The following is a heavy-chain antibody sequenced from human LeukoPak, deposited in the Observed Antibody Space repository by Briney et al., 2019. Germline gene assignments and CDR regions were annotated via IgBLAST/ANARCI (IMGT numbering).Heavy chain of an antibody. D-gene: IGHD6-25*01. CDR1: GYTFTGYY. CDR2: INPNSGGT. V-gene: IGHV1-2*02. J-gene: IGHJ4*02. CDR3: AREWGRLRYYYFDY. Sequence: ASVKVSCKASGYTFTGYYMHWVRQAPGQGLEWMGWINPNSGGTNYAQKFQGRVTMTRDTSISTAYMELSRLRSDDTAVYYCAREWGRLRYYYFDYWGQGTLVTVSS.